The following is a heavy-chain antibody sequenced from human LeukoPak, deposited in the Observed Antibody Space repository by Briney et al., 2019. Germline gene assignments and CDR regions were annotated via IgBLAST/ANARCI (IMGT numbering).Heavy chain of an antibody. CDR2: INQDGIEK. D-gene: IGHD5-24*01. V-gene: IGHV3-7*05. Sequence: TGGSLRLSCAASGFTFTTYWMSWVAQAPGKGLEWVANINQDGIEKYYVASVRGRLTISRDNAKNSIYVQMNSLRAEDAAVYYCARGFDGYYGFDLWGQGTMVTVPS. J-gene: IGHJ3*01. CDR3: ARGFDGYYGFDL. CDR1: GFTFTTYW.